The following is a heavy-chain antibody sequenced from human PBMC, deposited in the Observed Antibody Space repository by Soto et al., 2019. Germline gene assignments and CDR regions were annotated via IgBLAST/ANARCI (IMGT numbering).Heavy chain of an antibody. CDR2: INHSGST. D-gene: IGHD1-7*01. J-gene: IGHJ4*02. V-gene: IGHV4-34*01. Sequence: SETLSLTCAVYGGSFSGYYWSWIRQPPGKGLEWIGEINHSGSTNYNPSLKSRVTISVDTSKNQFSLKLSSVTAADTAVYYCARGQLELPYFDYWGQGTLVTVSS. CDR3: ARGQLELPYFDY. CDR1: GGSFSGYY.